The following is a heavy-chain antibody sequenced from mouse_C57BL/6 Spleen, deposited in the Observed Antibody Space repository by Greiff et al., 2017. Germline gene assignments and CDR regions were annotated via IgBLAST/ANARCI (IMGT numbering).Heavy chain of an antibody. J-gene: IGHJ1*03. V-gene: IGHV10-1*01. CDR2: IRSKSNNYAT. Sequence: EVQVVESGGGLVQPKGSLKLSCAASGFSFNTYAMNWVRQAPGKGLEWVARIRSKSNNYATYYADSVKDRFTISRDDSESMLYLQMNNLKTEDTAMYYCVRQRITTVVADWYFDVWGTGTTVTVSS. CDR1: GFSFNTYA. CDR3: VRQRITTVVADWYFDV. D-gene: IGHD1-1*01.